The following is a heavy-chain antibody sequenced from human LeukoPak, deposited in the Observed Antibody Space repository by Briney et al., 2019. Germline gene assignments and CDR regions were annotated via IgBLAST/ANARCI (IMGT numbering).Heavy chain of an antibody. CDR1: GFTFSSYT. V-gene: IGHV3-21*01. CDR2: ISSSYSNI. D-gene: IGHD3-16*02. J-gene: IGHJ4*02. Sequence: GGSLRLSCAASGFTFSSYTMNWVRQAPGKGLEWVSSISSSYSNIYYGDSVKGRFTISRDNAKNSLYLQMTSLRDEDTAVYYCARDRSPPHFDYWGQGTLVTVSS. CDR3: ARDRSPPHFDY.